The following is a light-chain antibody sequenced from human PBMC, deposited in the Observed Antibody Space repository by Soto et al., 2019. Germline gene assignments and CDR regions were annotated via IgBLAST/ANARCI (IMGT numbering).Light chain of an antibody. J-gene: IGLJ1*01. CDR1: SSNIGANYD. CDR3: QSYDSTRSARYV. CDR2: ANS. Sequence: QAVVTQPPSVSGAPGQRVTISCTGSSSNIGANYDVHWYQQRPGTAPKLLIFANSNRPSGVPDRFSGSKSGTSASLVITGLQAEDEGDYYCQSYDSTRSARYVFGTGTKLTVL. V-gene: IGLV1-40*01.